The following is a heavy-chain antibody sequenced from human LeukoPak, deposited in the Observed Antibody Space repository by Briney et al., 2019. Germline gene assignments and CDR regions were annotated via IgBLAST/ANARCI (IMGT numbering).Heavy chain of an antibody. Sequence: GGPLRLSCAASGFAFTSYAMNWVRQAPGKGLEWVSVISGSGGSIYYTESVKGRFTISKDKAKNTMDLQMNSLRAEDTAVYYCAREVYSYPWYPHRGGFDFWGQGTMVTVSS. J-gene: IGHJ3*01. CDR2: ISGSGGSI. V-gene: IGHV3-23*01. D-gene: IGHD3-16*02. CDR3: AREVYSYPWYPHRGGFDF. CDR1: GFAFTSYA.